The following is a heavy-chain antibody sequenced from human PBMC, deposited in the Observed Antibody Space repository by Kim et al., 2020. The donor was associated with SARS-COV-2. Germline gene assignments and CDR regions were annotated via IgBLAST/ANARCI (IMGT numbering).Heavy chain of an antibody. Sequence: GGSLRLSCAASGFTFSNYAMSWVRQAPGKGLEWVSVISGSGGSTYYADSVKGRFTISRDNSKNSLYLQMNSLRAEDTAVYYCAKDIGAWRGTHYYDSDGYDHWGEGTLGTVSS. J-gene: IGHJ5*02. V-gene: IGHV3-23*01. CDR1: GFTFSNYA. CDR3: AKDIGAWRGTHYYDSDGYDH. CDR2: ISGSGGST. D-gene: IGHD3-22*01.